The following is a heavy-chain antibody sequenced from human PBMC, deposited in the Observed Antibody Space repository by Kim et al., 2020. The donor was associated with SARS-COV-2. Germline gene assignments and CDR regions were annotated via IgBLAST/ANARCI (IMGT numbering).Heavy chain of an antibody. D-gene: IGHD3-10*01. Sequence: GGSLRLSCAASGFTFSYYAMTWVRQAPGKGLEWVSTIHVGGTDYAESVEVRFTISRDDSKNYLDLKMNSLRADDTAVYYCVKGLRYLDYWGQGSLVTVSS. CDR3: VKGLRYLDY. V-gene: IGHV3-23*01. J-gene: IGHJ4*02. CDR1: GFTFSYYA. CDR2: IHVGGT.